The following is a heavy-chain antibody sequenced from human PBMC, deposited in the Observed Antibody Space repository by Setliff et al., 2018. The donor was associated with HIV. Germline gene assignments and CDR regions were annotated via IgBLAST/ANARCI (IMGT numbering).Heavy chain of an antibody. CDR1: GGSMKNFY. D-gene: IGHD3-10*01. CDR3: ARVAKDSSFFSASGPTYFDP. J-gene: IGHJ5*02. CDR2: IHYSGIV. Sequence: SETLSLTCTVSGGSMKNFYWSWIRQVPGGRLQWIGHIHYSGIVNYSPSLSSRLTISAQTSKNQFPLTLKSVTTADTALYFCARVAKDSSFFSASGPTYFDPWGHGTLVTVSS. V-gene: IGHV4-59*01.